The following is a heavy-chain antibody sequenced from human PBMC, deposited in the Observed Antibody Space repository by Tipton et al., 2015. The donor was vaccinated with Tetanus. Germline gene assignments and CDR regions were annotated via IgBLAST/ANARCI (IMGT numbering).Heavy chain of an antibody. CDR2: ISTTGHST. CDR3: AKDRGGYSYYGMDV. Sequence: SLRLSCATSGFTFSSHAMNWVRQAPGKGLEWVSSISTTGHSTSYADSVKGRFTISRDNSKNTLYLQMNSLRAEDTAVYYCAKDRGGYSYYGMDVWGQGTTVTVSS. J-gene: IGHJ6*02. V-gene: IGHV3-23*01. CDR1: GFTFSSHA.